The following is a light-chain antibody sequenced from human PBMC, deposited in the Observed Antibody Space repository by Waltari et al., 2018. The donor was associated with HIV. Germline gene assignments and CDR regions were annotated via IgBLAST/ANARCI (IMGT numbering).Light chain of an antibody. CDR3: ATWDDSLSVVV. CDR1: SYNIGSNY. Sequence: QSVLTQPPSASGTPGQRVTISCSGSSYNIGSNYVYWYQQLPGTAPKLLIYRNNLRPLGVHDRCSGSKSGTSAFLAISGLRAEDEADYYCATWDDSLSVVVFGGGTKLIVL. CDR2: RNN. V-gene: IGLV1-47*01. J-gene: IGLJ2*01.